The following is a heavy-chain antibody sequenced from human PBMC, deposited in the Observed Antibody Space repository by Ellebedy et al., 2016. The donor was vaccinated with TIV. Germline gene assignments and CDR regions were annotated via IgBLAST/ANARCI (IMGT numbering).Heavy chain of an antibody. V-gene: IGHV1-18*04. CDR3: AAGRYSTSSNPL. CDR1: GYTFSNFG. Sequence: ASVKVSXXASGYTFSNFGITWVRQAPGQGLEWLGWINVYNGVTHYAQKVHERVTMTTDASTATAYMELRSLRPEDTAVYYCAAGRYSTSSNPLWGQGTLVTVSS. J-gene: IGHJ4*02. D-gene: IGHD6-6*01. CDR2: INVYNGVT.